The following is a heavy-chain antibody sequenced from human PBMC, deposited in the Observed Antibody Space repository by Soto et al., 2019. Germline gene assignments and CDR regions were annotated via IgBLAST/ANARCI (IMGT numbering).Heavy chain of an antibody. J-gene: IGHJ4*02. D-gene: IGHD1-26*01. V-gene: IGHV3-23*01. CDR1: GFTFSSYA. CDR3: AKDELVGARIFAY. Sequence: GGSLRLSCAASGFTFSSYAMSWVRQAPGKGLEWVSGISTSGGTYYADSVKGRFTISRDNSKNTLYLQMNSLRAEDTAVFYCAKDELVGARIFAYWGQGTLVTVSS. CDR2: ISTSGGT.